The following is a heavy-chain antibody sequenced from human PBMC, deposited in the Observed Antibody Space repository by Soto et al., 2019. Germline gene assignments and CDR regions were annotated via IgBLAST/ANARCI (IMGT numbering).Heavy chain of an antibody. CDR3: ARGGYCSSTSCYVLNDAFDI. V-gene: IGHV1-8*01. Sequence: ASVKVSCKASGYTFTSYDINWVRQATGQGLEWMGWMNPNSGNTGYAQKFQGRVTMTRNTSISPAYMELSSLRSEDTAVYYCARGGYCSSTSCYVLNDAFDIWGQGTMVTVSS. D-gene: IGHD2-2*01. CDR1: GYTFTSYD. CDR2: MNPNSGNT. J-gene: IGHJ3*02.